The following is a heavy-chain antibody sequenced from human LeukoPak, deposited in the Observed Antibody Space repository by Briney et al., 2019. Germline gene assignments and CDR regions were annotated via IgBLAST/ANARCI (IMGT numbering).Heavy chain of an antibody. Sequence: GGSLRLSCAASGFTLRSYWMTWVRQSAEKGLEWVANINKDGSGRYYGDSVKGRFIISRDNAKNSLYLQVDSLRVEDTAVYYCARGGSSSSMYWIYWGQGTLVTVSS. CDR3: ARGGSSSSMYWIY. D-gene: IGHD2-2*01. V-gene: IGHV3-7*01. J-gene: IGHJ4*02. CDR2: INKDGSGR. CDR1: GFTLRSYW.